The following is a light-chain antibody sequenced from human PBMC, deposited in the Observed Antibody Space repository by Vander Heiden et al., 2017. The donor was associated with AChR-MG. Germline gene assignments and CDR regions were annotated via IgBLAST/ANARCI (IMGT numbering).Light chain of an antibody. Sequence: IVLTQSPGTLSLSPGETVTLSSRASQIISSNYLAWYQHRPGQAPTLLIYGASIRATGIPARFSGSGSGTDFTLTISRLESEDFAVYYCHQYGSSPRTFGQGTRVEI. CDR3: HQYGSSPRT. J-gene: IGKJ1*01. CDR2: GAS. V-gene: IGKV3-20*01. CDR1: QIISSNY.